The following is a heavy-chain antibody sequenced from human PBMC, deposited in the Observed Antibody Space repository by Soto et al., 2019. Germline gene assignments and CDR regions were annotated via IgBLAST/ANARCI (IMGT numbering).Heavy chain of an antibody. J-gene: IGHJ6*02. CDR2: INHSGST. Sequence: SETLSLTCAVYGGSFSGYYWSWIRQPPGKGLEWIGEINHSGSTNYNPSLKSRVTISVGTSKNQFSLKFTSVTAADTAVYFCARRSALAGKRSAYSYGMDVWGQGTTVTVSS. CDR3: ARRSALAGKRSAYSYGMDV. D-gene: IGHD6-19*01. CDR1: GGSFSGYY. V-gene: IGHV4-34*01.